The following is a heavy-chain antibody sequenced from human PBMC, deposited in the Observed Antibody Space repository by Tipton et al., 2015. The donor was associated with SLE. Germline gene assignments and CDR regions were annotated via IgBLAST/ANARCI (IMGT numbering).Heavy chain of an antibody. J-gene: IGHJ3*02. CDR1: GFTFSSYE. Sequence: SLRLSCEASGFTFSSYEMNWVRQAPGKGLEWVSYISSSGSTIYYADSVKGRFTISRDNAKNSLYLQMNSLRAEDTAVYYCARDLPEVYSYGHDAFDIWGQGTMVTVSS. D-gene: IGHD5-18*01. V-gene: IGHV3-48*03. CDR3: ARDLPEVYSYGHDAFDI. CDR2: ISSSGSTI.